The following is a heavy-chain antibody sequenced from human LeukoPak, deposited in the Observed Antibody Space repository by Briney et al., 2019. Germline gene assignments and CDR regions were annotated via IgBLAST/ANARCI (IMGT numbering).Heavy chain of an antibody. CDR3: ARAAGHYFDY. CDR2: ITSTSSDL. Sequence: QPGGSLRLSCVASGFTFKSYSMNWVRQAPGKGLEWVSFITSTSSDLFYPDSVKGRFTVSRDNARNSLYLQMNSLTAEDTAVYYCARAAGHYFDYWGQGSLVSVSS. D-gene: IGHD3-10*01. J-gene: IGHJ4*02. CDR1: GFTFKSYS. V-gene: IGHV3-48*04.